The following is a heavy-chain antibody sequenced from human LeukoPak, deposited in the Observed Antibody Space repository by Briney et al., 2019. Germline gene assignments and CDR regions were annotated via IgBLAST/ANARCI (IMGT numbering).Heavy chain of an antibody. CDR2: IKQDGSEK. D-gene: IGHD2-2*01. CDR3: ARDQRYCSSSSCPWEPFDY. J-gene: IGHJ4*02. V-gene: IGHV3-7*05. Sequence: GGSLRLSCAASGFTFSSYWMSWVRQAPGKGLEWEANIKQDGSEKYYVDSVEGRFTISRDNAKNSLYLQMNSLRAEDTAVYYCARDQRYCSSSSCPWEPFDYWGQGTLVTVSS. CDR1: GFTFSSYW.